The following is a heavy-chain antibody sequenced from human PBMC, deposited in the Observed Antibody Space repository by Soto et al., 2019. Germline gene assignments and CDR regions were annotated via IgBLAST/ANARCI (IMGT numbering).Heavy chain of an antibody. CDR2: VNPNNGDT. J-gene: IGHJ4*02. Sequence: QVQLVQSGAELKKPGASVKVSCKASGYTFSNYDMNWVRQATGQGPEWIGWVNPNNGDTGYAQKFQGRVTLTTDISTTPAYMELTSLRSEDTAFYYCAKVSRKGSAIDFDYWGQGTLITVSS. CDR3: AKVSRKGSAIDFDY. CDR1: GYTFSNYD. V-gene: IGHV1-8*01. D-gene: IGHD3-10*01.